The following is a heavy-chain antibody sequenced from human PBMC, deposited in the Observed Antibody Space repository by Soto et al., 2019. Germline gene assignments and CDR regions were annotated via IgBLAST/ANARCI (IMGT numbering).Heavy chain of an antibody. CDR2: IIPIFGTA. D-gene: IGHD1-1*01. V-gene: IGHV1-69*06. Sequence: GAPVKVSCKAPGGTFSSYAMSCVRQAPAQGLEWMGGIIPIFGTANYAQKFQGRVTITADKSTSTAYMELSSLRSEDTAVYYCARWKGENYYFSGMDVWGQGTTVTVSS. CDR1: GGTFSSYA. CDR3: ARWKGENYYFSGMDV. J-gene: IGHJ6*02.